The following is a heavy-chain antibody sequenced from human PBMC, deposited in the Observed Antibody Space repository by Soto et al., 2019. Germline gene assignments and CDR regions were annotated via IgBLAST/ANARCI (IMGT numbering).Heavy chain of an antibody. CDR1: NDSFSSYY. CDR2: VHVTGNI. Sequence: SETLSLTCTVSNDSFSSYYWSWIRQSAGRGLEWIGRVHVTGNIHYNPSLRSRVTLSSDTSTSQFFLRLTSVTAADTAVYYCARDAMYSLSWYTSQGIDVSGPRXSLTVS. J-gene: IGHJ6*02. D-gene: IGHD1-26*01. CDR3: ARDAMYSLSWYTSQGIDV. V-gene: IGHV4-4*07.